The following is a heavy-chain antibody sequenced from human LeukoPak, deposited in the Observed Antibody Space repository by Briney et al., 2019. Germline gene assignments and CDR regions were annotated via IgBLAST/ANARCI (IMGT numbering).Heavy chain of an antibody. D-gene: IGHD2-15*01. J-gene: IGHJ3*02. CDR3: ARFDPADIGAFDI. CDR2: IYYSGST. Sequence: PSETLSLTCTLSGGSISSYYWSWIRQPPGKGLEWIGYIYYSGSTNYNPSLKSRVTISVDTSKNQFSLKLSSVTAADTAVYYCARFDPADIGAFDIWGQGTMVTVSS. V-gene: IGHV4-59*01. CDR1: GGSISSYY.